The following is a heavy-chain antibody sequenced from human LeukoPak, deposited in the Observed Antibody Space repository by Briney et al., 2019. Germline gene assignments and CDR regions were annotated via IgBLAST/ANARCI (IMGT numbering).Heavy chain of an antibody. CDR1: GFALSTNGVG. J-gene: IGHJ3*02. V-gene: IGHV2-5*02. CDR2: SYCDDEK. Sequence: SGPTPVNPTQTLTLTCTFSGFALSTNGVGVGWIRQHTGKALEWLALSYCDDEKRYSQSLKSSLIITKHTSKNQVVHKMTNMDPVDTATYYCAHRLEYCSSTSCYSLDVFDIWGQGTMVTVSS. D-gene: IGHD2-2*02. CDR3: AHRLEYCSSTSCYSLDVFDI.